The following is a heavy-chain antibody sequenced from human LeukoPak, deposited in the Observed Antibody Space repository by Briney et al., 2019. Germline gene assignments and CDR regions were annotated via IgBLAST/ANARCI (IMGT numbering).Heavy chain of an antibody. V-gene: IGHV3-15*01. CDR2: IKSKTNGGTT. CDR1: GFVFSDAW. Sequence: GGSLRLSCAVSGFVFSDAWMSWVRQAPGKGLEWVGRIKSKTNGGTTDYAAPVKGRFSISRDDSKNTLFLQMYSLGTEDTGVYYCSTMSAILGVVIPDYWGQGTLVSVSP. J-gene: IGHJ4*02. D-gene: IGHD3-3*01. CDR3: STMSAILGVVIPDY.